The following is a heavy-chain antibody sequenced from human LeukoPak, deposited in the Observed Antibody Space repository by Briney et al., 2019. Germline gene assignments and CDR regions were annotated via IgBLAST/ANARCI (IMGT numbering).Heavy chain of an antibody. J-gene: IGHJ5*02. CDR1: GGSISSGSYY. CDR3: ARPWQLVGWFDP. D-gene: IGHD6-6*01. CDR2: IYTSGST. Sequence: PSQTLSLTCTVSGGSISSGSYYWSWIRQPAGKGLEWIGRIYTSGSTNYNPSLKSRVTISVDTSKNQFSLKLSSVTAADTAVYYCARPWQLVGWFDPWGQGTLVTVSS. V-gene: IGHV4-61*02.